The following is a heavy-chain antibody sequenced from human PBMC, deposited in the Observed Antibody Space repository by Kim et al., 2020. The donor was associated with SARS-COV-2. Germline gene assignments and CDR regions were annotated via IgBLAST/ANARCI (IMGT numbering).Heavy chain of an antibody. CDR3: ARDSLGYCSGGSCSYYYYGMDV. CDR1: GYTFTTYG. CDR2: ISAYNGNT. Sequence: ASVKVSCKASGYTFTTYGISWVRQAPGQGLEWMGWISAYNGNTNYAQKLQGRVTMTTDTSTSTAYMEVRSLRSDDTAVYYCARDSLGYCSGGSCSYYYYGMDVWGQGTTVTVSS. V-gene: IGHV1-18*01. J-gene: IGHJ6*02. D-gene: IGHD2-15*01.